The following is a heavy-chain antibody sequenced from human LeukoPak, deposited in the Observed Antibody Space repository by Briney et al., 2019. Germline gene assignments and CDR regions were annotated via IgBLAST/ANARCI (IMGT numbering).Heavy chain of an antibody. CDR2: TYYRSKWHN. J-gene: IGHJ4*02. CDR1: GDSVSTNTAA. CDR3: ARIVGGQVDC. Sequence: SQTLSLTCAISGDSVSTNTAAWDWIRQSPSRGLEWLGRTYYRSKWHNDYAVSVKSRITIKPDTSKNQFSLQLNSVTPEDTAVYYCARIVGGQVDCWGQGTLVTVSS. D-gene: IGHD3-22*01. V-gene: IGHV6-1*01.